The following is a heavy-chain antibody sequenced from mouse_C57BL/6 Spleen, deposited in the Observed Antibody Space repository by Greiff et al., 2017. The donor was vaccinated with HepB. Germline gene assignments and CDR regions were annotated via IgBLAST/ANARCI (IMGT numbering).Heavy chain of an antibody. V-gene: IGHV1-20*01. D-gene: IGHD2-1*01. CDR3: ARLDYGNYHWYFDV. CDR2: INPYNGDT. CDR1: GYSFTGYF. J-gene: IGHJ1*03. Sequence: EVMLQQSGPELVKPGDSVKISCKASGYSFTGYFMNWVMQSHGKSLEWIGRINPYNGDTFYNQKFKGKATLTVDKSSSTAHMELRSLTSEDSAVYYCARLDYGNYHWYFDVWGTGTTVTVSS.